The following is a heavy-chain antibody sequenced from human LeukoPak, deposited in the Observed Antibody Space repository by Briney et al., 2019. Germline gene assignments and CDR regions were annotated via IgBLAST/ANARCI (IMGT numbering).Heavy chain of an antibody. CDR3: TKVTGYGSGSFAD. Sequence: PGGSLRLSCAASGFTFSSYWMHWVRQAPGKGLVWVSRINSDGSITEYAGSVKGRFTISRDNAKNTLYLQMNSLGADDTALYYCTKVTGYGSGSFADWGHGTLVTVSS. D-gene: IGHD6-19*01. CDR2: INSDGSIT. V-gene: IGHV3-74*03. J-gene: IGHJ4*01. CDR1: GFTFSSYW.